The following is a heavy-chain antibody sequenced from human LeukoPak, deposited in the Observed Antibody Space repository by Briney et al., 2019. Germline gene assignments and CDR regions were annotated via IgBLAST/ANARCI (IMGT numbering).Heavy chain of an antibody. J-gene: IGHJ4*02. D-gene: IGHD5-12*01. V-gene: IGHV1-69*13. CDR2: IIPIFGTA. CDR1: GGTFSSYA. Sequence: SVKVSCKASGGTFSSYAISWVRQAPGQGLEWMGGIIPIFGTANCAQKFQGRVTITADESTSTAYMELSSLRSEDTAVYYCAGLGGYSGYEDYWGQGTLVTVP. CDR3: AGLGGYSGYEDY.